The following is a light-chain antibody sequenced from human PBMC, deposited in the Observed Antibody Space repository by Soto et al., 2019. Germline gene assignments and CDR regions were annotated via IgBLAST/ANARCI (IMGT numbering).Light chain of an antibody. Sequence: VVVTQSPLSLPVTLGQPASISCRSSQSLVYSDGNTYLNWFHQRPGQSPRRLIFKVSSRDSGVPDRFSGSGSGTDFTLRISRVEAEDVGVYYCMQGTHWPLTFGQGTRLEIK. V-gene: IGKV2-30*01. CDR3: MQGTHWPLT. J-gene: IGKJ5*01. CDR1: QSLVYSDGNTY. CDR2: KVS.